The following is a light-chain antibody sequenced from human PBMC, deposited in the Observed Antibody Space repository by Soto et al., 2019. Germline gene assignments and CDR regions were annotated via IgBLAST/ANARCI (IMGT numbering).Light chain of an antibody. CDR3: GSYTTSNTVI. Sequence: QSVLTQPASVSGSPGQSITISCSGTSSDVGAYKYVSWYQQHPGKAPKLMIYDINNRPSGVSNRFSGSKSGNTASLTISGLQAEDEADYYCGSYTTSNTVIFGGGTKLTVL. CDR2: DIN. CDR1: SSDVGAYKY. J-gene: IGLJ2*01. V-gene: IGLV2-14*03.